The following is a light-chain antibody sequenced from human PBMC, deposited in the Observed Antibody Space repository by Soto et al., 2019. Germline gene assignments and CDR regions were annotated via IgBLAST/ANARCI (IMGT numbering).Light chain of an antibody. CDR2: AAS. Sequence: AIRMTQSPSSFSASTGDRVTITCRASQGISSYLAWYQQKPGKAPKLLIYAASTLQSWVPSRFSGSGSGTDFTLAIGCLQSEDFATYSCQQYYSYPQTFGQGTKV. CDR3: QQYYSYPQT. CDR1: QGISSY. J-gene: IGKJ1*01. V-gene: IGKV1-8*01.